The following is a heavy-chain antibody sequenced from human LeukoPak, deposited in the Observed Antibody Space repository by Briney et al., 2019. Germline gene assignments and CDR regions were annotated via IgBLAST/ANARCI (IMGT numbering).Heavy chain of an antibody. CDR1: GGSFSNYY. V-gene: IGHV4-34*01. J-gene: IGHJ4*02. Sequence: SETLSLTCAVYGGSFSNYYWSWLRQPPGKGLEWIREINYSGSTNYNPSLKRRVTISIDTSKTQFSLRVNSLTAADTAVYYCARAMSIAARLQTIFDYWGQGTLVTVSS. CDR2: INYSGST. D-gene: IGHD6-6*01. CDR3: ARAMSIAARLQTIFDY.